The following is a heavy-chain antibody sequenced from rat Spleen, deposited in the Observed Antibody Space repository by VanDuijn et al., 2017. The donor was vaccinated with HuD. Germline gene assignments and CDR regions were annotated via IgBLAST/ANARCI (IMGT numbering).Heavy chain of an antibody. D-gene: IGHD1-11*01. V-gene: IGHV2-72*01. Sequence: QVQLKESGPGLVQPSQTLSLTCTVSGFSLTGNNVHWVRQPPGKSLVWVGVIWAGGGTNYNSAVQSRLSISRDTSKSQVFLKMNSLQPEDTGTYYCARHLRVASGVMDAWGQGTSVTVAS. J-gene: IGHJ4*01. CDR3: ARHLRVASGVMDA. CDR2: IWAGGGT. CDR1: GFSLTGNN.